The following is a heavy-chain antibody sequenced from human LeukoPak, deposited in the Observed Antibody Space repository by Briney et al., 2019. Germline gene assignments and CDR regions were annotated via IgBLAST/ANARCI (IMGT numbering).Heavy chain of an antibody. CDR2: ISWYSGTI. Sequence: GGSLRLSCVASGFTFDDFAMHWVRQAPGKGLEWVSSISWYSGTIVYADSVKGRFTISRDNAKNPVDLQMDSLRAEDTALYYCAKDKGVHCTSFCGDSWGQGTLVTVSS. CDR3: AKDKGVHCTSFCGDS. D-gene: IGHD2-21*01. J-gene: IGHJ4*02. V-gene: IGHV3-9*01. CDR1: GFTFDDFA.